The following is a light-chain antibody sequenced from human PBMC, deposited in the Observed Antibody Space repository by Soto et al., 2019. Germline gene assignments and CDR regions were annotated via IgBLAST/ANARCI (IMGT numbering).Light chain of an antibody. CDR1: SSDVGGYNY. Sequence: QSALTQPPSASGSPGQSVTISCAGTSSDVGGYNYVSWYQQYPGKVPKLMIYEVSNRPSGVSNRFSGSKSGNTASLTISGLQAEDEADYHCSSYTSNNILLVFGGGTQLTVL. CDR3: SSYTSNNILLV. J-gene: IGLJ2*01. CDR2: EVS. V-gene: IGLV2-14*01.